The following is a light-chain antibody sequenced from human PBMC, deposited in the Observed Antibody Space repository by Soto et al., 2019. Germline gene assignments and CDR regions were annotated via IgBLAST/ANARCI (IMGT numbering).Light chain of an antibody. CDR3: QQRTNWPSIT. Sequence: EIVLTQSPATLSLSPGEGATLSCMASQSVRSYLAWYQQKPGQAPRLLIFDASNRATGIPARFSGSGSGTDFTLTITSLEPEDFAVYYCQQRTNWPSITFGQGTRLEIK. J-gene: IGKJ5*01. CDR1: QSVRSY. CDR2: DAS. V-gene: IGKV3-11*01.